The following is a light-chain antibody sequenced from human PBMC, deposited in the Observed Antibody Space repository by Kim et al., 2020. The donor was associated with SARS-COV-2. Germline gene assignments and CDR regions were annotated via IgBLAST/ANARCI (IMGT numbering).Light chain of an antibody. CDR1: SGSIDDYY. V-gene: IGLV6-57*03. J-gene: IGLJ2*01. CDR3: QSYNRDNVL. CDR2: EDN. Sequence: GKTVTISCTRCSGSIDDYYVQWCQQRPGGVPTAVSYEDNQRPSGVSDRFSGSIDNSSNSASLTISGLRTEDEADYYCQSYNRDNVLFGGGTQLTVL.